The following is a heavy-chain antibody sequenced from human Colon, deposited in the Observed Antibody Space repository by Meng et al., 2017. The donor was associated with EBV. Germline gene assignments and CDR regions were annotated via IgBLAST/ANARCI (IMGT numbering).Heavy chain of an antibody. Sequence: QLQLPDSGPGRVKPSEPLSLTCTVAGGSISSSHYYWGWVRQPPGKGLQWIGEIYHSGSTNYNPSLKSRVTISVDESKNQFSLRLSSVTAADTAVYYCARVGAYCGGDCYHPRWGQGTLVTVSS. D-gene: IGHD2-21*02. CDR3: ARVGAYCGGDCYHPR. J-gene: IGHJ4*02. CDR2: IYHSGST. CDR1: GGSISSSHYY. V-gene: IGHV4-39*07.